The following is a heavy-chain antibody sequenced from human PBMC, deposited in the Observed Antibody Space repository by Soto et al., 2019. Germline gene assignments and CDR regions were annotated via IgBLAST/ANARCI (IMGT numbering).Heavy chain of an antibody. CDR3: ARDRPRTIFGVVTPLTYFDY. CDR2: IYYSGST. V-gene: IGHV4-59*01. J-gene: IGHJ4*02. D-gene: IGHD3-3*01. Sequence: SQTLSLTCTVSGGSISSYYCSWIRQHPGKGLEGIGYIYYSGSTNYNPSLKSRVTISGDTSKNQFSPKLSSVTAADTAVYYCARDRPRTIFGVVTPLTYFDYWGQGTLVTVSS. CDR1: GGSISSYY.